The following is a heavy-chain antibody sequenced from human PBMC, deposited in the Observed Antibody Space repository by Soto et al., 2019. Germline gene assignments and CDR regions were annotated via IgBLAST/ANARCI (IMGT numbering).Heavy chain of an antibody. CDR1: GFIFSRYG. CDR2: IWYDGSNK. CDR3: ARDDYGMDV. V-gene: IGHV3-33*01. J-gene: IGHJ6*02. Sequence: QVQVVESVGGVVQPGRSLRLSCEASGFIFSRYGMHWVRQAPGKGLEWVAVIWYDGSNKYYADSVKGRFTISRDNSKHTVFLQMNSLRVEDTAVYYCARDDYGMDVWGQGATVTVSS.